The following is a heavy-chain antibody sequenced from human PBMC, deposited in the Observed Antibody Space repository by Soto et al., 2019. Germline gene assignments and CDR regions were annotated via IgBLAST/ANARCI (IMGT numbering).Heavy chain of an antibody. CDR3: AKDQASGQGSFDS. V-gene: IGHV3-30*18. CDR2: ISYDGSNQ. J-gene: IGHJ4*02. CDR1: GFTFNIYG. Sequence: GGSLRLSCAASGFTFNIYGMHWVRQAPDKGLEWVALISYDGSNQYYADSVKGRFTISRDNSKNTLFLQMNSLRADDAAVYYCAKDQASGQGSFDSWGQGTLVTVSS.